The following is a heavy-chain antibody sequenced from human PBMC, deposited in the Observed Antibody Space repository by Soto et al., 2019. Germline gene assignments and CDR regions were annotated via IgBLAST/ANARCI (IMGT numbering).Heavy chain of an antibody. CDR3: AKDQASGQGSFDS. V-gene: IGHV3-30*18. CDR2: ISYDGSNQ. J-gene: IGHJ4*02. CDR1: GFTFNIYG. Sequence: GGSLRLSCAASGFTFNIYGMHWVRQAPDKGLEWVALISYDGSNQYYADSVKGRFTISRDNSKNTLFLQMNSLRADDAAVYYCAKDQASGQGSFDSWGQGTLVTVSS.